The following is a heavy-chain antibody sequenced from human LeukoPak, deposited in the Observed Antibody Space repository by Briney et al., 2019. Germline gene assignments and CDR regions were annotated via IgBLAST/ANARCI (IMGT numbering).Heavy chain of an antibody. Sequence: PGGSLRLSCAASGFTFSNYDMSWVRQAPGKGLEWASSFRASDDTTYYADSVKGRFTISRDNSKNTLYLQMNSLRVEDTAVYYCAKSLRAAAGTGAFDIWGQGTMVTVSS. CDR1: GFTFSNYD. V-gene: IGHV3-23*01. J-gene: IGHJ3*02. CDR3: AKSLRAAAGTGAFDI. CDR2: FRASDDTT. D-gene: IGHD6-13*01.